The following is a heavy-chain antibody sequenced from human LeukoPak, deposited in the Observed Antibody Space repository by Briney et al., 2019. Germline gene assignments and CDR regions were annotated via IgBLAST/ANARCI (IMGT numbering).Heavy chain of an antibody. D-gene: IGHD4-17*01. J-gene: IGHJ3*02. CDR3: ARVGFYGDYDPSDAFDI. CDR1: GFTFSSYG. Sequence: PGGSLRLSCAASGFTFSSYGMHWVRQAPGKGLEWVAVISYDGSNKYYADSVKGRFTISRDNSKNTLYLQMNSLRAEDTAVYYCARVGFYGDYDPSDAFDIWGQGTMVTVSS. V-gene: IGHV3-30*03. CDR2: ISYDGSNK.